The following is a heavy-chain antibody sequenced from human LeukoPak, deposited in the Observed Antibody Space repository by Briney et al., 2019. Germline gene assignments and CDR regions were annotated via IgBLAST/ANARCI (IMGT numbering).Heavy chain of an antibody. CDR3: ARGMTTVVTPGGNFDY. CDR1: GGSISSYY. J-gene: IGHJ4*02. D-gene: IGHD4-23*01. CDR2: IYHSGST. Sequence: SETLSLTCTVSGGSISSYYWSWIRQPPGKGLEWIGSIYHSGSTYYNPSLKSRVTISVDTSKNQFSLKLSSVTAADTAVYYCARGMTTVVTPGGNFDYWGQGTLVTVSS. V-gene: IGHV4-38-2*02.